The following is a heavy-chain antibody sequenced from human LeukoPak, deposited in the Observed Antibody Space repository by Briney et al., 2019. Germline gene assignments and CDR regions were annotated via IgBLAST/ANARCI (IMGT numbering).Heavy chain of an antibody. D-gene: IGHD6-6*01. Sequence: SVKVSCKASGYTFTGYYIHWVQQAPGQGLEWMGGIIPNFGTANYAQKFQGRVTITADESTSTAYMELSSLRSEDTAVYYCATMEYSSSSELDAFDIWGQGTMVTVSS. J-gene: IGHJ3*02. CDR2: IIPNFGTA. CDR1: GYTFTGYY. CDR3: ATMEYSSSSELDAFDI. V-gene: IGHV1-69*13.